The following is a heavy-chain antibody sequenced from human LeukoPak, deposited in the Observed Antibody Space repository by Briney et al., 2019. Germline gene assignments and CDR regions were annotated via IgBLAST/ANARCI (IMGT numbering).Heavy chain of an antibody. CDR3: ARQDRSGYYHFDY. CDR2: IYYSGST. V-gene: IGHV4-59*08. CDR1: GGSISSYY. D-gene: IGHD3-22*01. J-gene: IGHJ4*02. Sequence: PSETLSLTCTVSGGSISSYYWSCIRQPPEKGLEWIGDIYYSGSTNYKPSLKRRVTISVDTSKNQFSLKLSSVTAADTAVYYCARQDRSGYYHFDYWGQGTLVTVYS.